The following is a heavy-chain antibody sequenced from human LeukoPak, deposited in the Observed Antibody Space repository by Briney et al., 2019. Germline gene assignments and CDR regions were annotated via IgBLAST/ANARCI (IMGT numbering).Heavy chain of an antibody. CDR1: GDSISNYY. V-gene: IGHV4-59*01. J-gene: IGHJ4*02. CDR3: ASRPGGSTWYGVFDY. Sequence: SETLSLTCAVSGDSISNYYWSWIRQPPGKGLEWIGYIYDSETTNYNPSLKSRVTLSVDTSKNQFSLKLSSVTAADTALYYCASRPGGSTWYGVFDYWGQGTLVTVSS. D-gene: IGHD6-13*01. CDR2: IYDSETT.